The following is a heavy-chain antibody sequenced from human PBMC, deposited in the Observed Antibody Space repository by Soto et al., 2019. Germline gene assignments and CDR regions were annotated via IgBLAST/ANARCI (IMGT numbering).Heavy chain of an antibody. CDR1: GGSLSYYY. J-gene: IGHJ4*02. Sequence: SETLSLTCSVSGGSLSYYYWSWIRQPAGRGLEWIGRIFDSGITNYSPSLRSRITMSVDTSKNQFSLKLSSVTAADTAVYYCARGSLKFDFWGLGTLVTVSS. D-gene: IGHD3-10*01. CDR3: ARGSLKFDF. V-gene: IGHV4-4*07. CDR2: IFDSGIT.